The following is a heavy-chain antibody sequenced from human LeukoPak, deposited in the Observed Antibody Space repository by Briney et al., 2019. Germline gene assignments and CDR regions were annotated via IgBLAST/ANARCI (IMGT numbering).Heavy chain of an antibody. J-gene: IGHJ1*01. CDR3: ASGPTGWTEYFQH. CDR2: IRTKADNYAP. CDR1: GFTFSGST. Sequence: AGGSLRLSCAASGFTFSGSTMHWVRQASGKGLGWVARIRTKADNYAPAYAASVTGRFTISRDDSQNMAYLQMNSLKIEDTARYYCASGPTGWTEYFQHWGQGILLTVSS. V-gene: IGHV3-73*01. D-gene: IGHD6-19*01.